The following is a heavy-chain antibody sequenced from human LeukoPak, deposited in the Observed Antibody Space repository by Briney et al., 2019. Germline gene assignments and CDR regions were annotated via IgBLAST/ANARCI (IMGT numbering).Heavy chain of an antibody. D-gene: IGHD6-19*01. V-gene: IGHV4-4*09. J-gene: IGHJ4*02. Sequence: SETLSLTCTVSNGSISSYHWSWVRQPPGKGLEWIGYILTSGTTNYNPSLKSRLTISVDTSKNQFTLKLSSVTAADTAVYYCARRAIAMAVYFDYWGQGTLVTVSS. CDR1: NGSISSYH. CDR3: ARRAIAMAVYFDY. CDR2: ILTSGTT.